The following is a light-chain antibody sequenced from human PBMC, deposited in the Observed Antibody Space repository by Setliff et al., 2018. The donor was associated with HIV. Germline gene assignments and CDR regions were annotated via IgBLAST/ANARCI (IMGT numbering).Light chain of an antibody. J-gene: IGKJ2*01. CDR1: QSVLYRSNNKNY. Sequence: DIVMTQSPDSLAVSLGERATFNCKSSQSVLYRSNNKNYLAWYQQKPGQPPKLLIYWASTRESGVPDRFSGSGSGTDFSLTISSLQAEDVAVYYCQQYYSTPYTFGQGTKVDIK. CDR2: WAS. CDR3: QQYYSTPYT. V-gene: IGKV4-1*01.